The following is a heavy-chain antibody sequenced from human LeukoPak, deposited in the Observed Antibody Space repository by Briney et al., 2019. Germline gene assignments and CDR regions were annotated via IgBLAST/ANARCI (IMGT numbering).Heavy chain of an antibody. CDR3: PRKYDSSGYFDY. V-gene: IGHV3-23*01. D-gene: IGHD3-22*01. CDR2: ISGGGDAA. CDR1: GFSLSGYA. Sequence: GGSLRLSCIASGFSLSGYAMSWVRQAPGKGLEWVSTISGGGDAAYYADSVKGRFTISRDNSKDTLYLQMNSLRAEDTAVYYCPRKYDSSGYFDYWGRGTLVTVSS. J-gene: IGHJ4*02.